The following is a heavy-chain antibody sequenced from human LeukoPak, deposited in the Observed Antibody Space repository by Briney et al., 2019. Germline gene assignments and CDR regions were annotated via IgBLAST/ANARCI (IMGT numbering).Heavy chain of an antibody. J-gene: IGHJ4*02. D-gene: IGHD3-3*01. CDR1: GYTFIDDY. V-gene: IGHV1-2*02. Sequence: ASVKVSCKASGYTFIDDYMHWVRQVPGQGLEWMGYINPKSGDTNYAQKFQGRVTMTRDTSISTAYLELSGLISDDTAIYYCARGDFDFWSGYSLDYWGQGTLVTVSS. CDR3: ARGDFDFWSGYSLDY. CDR2: INPKSGDT.